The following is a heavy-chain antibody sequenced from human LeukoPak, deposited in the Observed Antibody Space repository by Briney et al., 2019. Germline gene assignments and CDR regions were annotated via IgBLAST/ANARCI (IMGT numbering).Heavy chain of an antibody. CDR3: AGRQYYYDSSGYQQPTGDY. V-gene: IGHV4-61*02. Sequence: SETLSLTCTVSGGSISSGSYYWRWIRQPAGKGLEWIGRIYTSGSTNYNPSLKSRVTISVDTSKNQFSLKLSSVTAADTAVYYCAGRQYYYDSSGYQQPTGDYWGQGTLVTVSS. D-gene: IGHD3-22*01. CDR2: IYTSGST. CDR1: GGSISSGSYY. J-gene: IGHJ4*02.